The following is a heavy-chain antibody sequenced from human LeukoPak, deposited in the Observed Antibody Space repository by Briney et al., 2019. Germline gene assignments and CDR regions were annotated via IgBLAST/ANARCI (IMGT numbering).Heavy chain of an antibody. J-gene: IGHJ4*02. V-gene: IGHV3-33*01. D-gene: IGHD6-19*01. CDR1: GFTFTTYG. CDR2: VWYDGSYK. Sequence: GTSLRLSCAASGFTFTTYGMHWVRQAPGKGLEWVAVVWYDGSYKYYSDTVKGRFTISRDNSKSTLSLQMNSLRVEDTAVYFCVREAGIAVYYFDNWGQGTLVTVSS. CDR3: VREAGIAVYYFDN.